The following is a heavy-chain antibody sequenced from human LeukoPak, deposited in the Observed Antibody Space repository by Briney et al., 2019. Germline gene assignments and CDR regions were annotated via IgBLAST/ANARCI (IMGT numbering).Heavy chain of an antibody. J-gene: IGHJ6*04. Sequence: PSETLSLTCTVSGGSISSGSYYWSWIRQPAGKGLEWIGRIYTSGSTNHNPSLKSRVTISVDTSKNQFSLKLSSVTAADTAVYYCARDPYSSGSGDVWGKGTTVTVSS. CDR1: GGSISSGSYY. CDR2: IYTSGST. V-gene: IGHV4-61*02. CDR3: ARDPYSSGSGDV. D-gene: IGHD6-19*01.